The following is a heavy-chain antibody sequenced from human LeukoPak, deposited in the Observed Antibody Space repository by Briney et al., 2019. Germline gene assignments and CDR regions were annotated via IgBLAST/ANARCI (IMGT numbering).Heavy chain of an antibody. CDR2: INHSGST. J-gene: IGHJ4*02. CDR3: ARGRDGYNYGIDY. CDR1: GGSFSGYY. Sequence: PSETLSLTCAVYGGSFSGYYWSWIRQPPGKGLEWIGEINHSGSTNHNPSLKSRVTISVDTSKNQFSLKLSSVTAADTAVYYCARGRDGYNYGIDYWGQGTLVTVSS. V-gene: IGHV4-34*01. D-gene: IGHD5-24*01.